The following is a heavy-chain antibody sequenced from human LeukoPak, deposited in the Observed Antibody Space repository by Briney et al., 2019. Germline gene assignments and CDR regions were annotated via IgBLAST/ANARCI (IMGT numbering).Heavy chain of an antibody. D-gene: IGHD5-24*01. CDR3: TTPLYRDGYTD. Sequence: GGSLRLSCAASGFTFSNAWMSWVRQAPGKGLEWVGRIKSKTDGGTTDYAAPVKGRFTISRDDSKNTLYLQMNSLKTEDTAEYYCTTPLYRDGYTDWGQGTLVTVSS. CDR2: IKSKTDGGTT. J-gene: IGHJ4*02. V-gene: IGHV3-15*01. CDR1: GFTFSNAW.